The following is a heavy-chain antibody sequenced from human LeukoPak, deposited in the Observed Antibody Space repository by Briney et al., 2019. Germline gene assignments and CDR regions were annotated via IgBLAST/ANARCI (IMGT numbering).Heavy chain of an antibody. CDR2: INANSGTT. CDR1: GFTVSSNY. Sequence: GGSLRLSCAASGFTVSSNYMSRVRQAPGKGLEWVSTINANSGTTSYAASVRGRFTISRDNSKNTLYLQVNSLRADDTAVYYCAKSISGGLAVTADWFDPWGQGTLVVVSS. CDR3: AKSISGGLAVTADWFDP. V-gene: IGHV3-23*01. D-gene: IGHD6-19*01. J-gene: IGHJ5*01.